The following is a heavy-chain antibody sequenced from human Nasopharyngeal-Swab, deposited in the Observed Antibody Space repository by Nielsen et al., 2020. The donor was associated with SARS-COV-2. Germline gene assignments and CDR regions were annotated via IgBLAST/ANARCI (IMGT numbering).Heavy chain of an antibody. Sequence: GESLKISCAASGFTFSSYWMSWVRQAPGKGLEWVANIKEDGSAKYYVDSVKGRFTISRDNAKNSLYLQMNSLRAEDTAVYYWAGGTSADPWGQGTMVTVSS. J-gene: IGHJ5*02. D-gene: IGHD1-26*01. V-gene: IGHV3-7*03. CDR2: IKEDGSAK. CDR3: AGGTSADP. CDR1: GFTFSSYW.